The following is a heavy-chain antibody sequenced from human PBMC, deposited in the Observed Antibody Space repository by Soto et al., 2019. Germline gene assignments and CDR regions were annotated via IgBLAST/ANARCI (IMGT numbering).Heavy chain of an antibody. Sequence: QVQLVQSGAEVKKPGSSVKVSCKASGGTFSSYTIIWVRQAPGQGLEWMGRIIPILGIANYAKKFQGRVTITEDKSPSTAYMELSSLRSEDTAVYYCASDYSNFGFDYWGQGTLVTVSS. J-gene: IGHJ4*02. CDR2: IIPILGIA. CDR1: GGTFSSYT. V-gene: IGHV1-69*02. CDR3: ASDYSNFGFDY. D-gene: IGHD4-4*01.